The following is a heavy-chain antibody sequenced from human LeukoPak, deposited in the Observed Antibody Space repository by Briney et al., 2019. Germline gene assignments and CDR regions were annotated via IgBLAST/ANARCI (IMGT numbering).Heavy chain of an antibody. Sequence: GESLKISCKGSGYSFTSYWIGWVRQMPGKGLEWMGIIYPGDSDTRYSPSFQGQVTISADKSISTAYMQWSSLKASDTAMYYCARSVGTTMIVVDLPDYWGQGTLVTVSS. CDR3: ARSVGTTMIVVDLPDY. J-gene: IGHJ4*02. D-gene: IGHD3-22*01. CDR2: IYPGDSDT. CDR1: GYSFTSYW. V-gene: IGHV5-51*01.